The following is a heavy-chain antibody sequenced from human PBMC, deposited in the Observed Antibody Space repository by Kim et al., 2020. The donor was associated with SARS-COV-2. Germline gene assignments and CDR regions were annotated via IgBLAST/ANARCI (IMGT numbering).Heavy chain of an antibody. Sequence: GGSLRLSCAASGFTFSSYSMNWVRQAPGKGLEWVSSISSSSSYIYYADSVKGRFTISRDNAKNSLYLQMNSLRAEDTAVYYCARDPGMRVPRSADEYYFDYWGQGTLVTVSS. CDR3: ARDPGMRVPRSADEYYFDY. CDR2: ISSSSSYI. D-gene: IGHD6-19*01. V-gene: IGHV3-21*01. CDR1: GFTFSSYS. J-gene: IGHJ4*02.